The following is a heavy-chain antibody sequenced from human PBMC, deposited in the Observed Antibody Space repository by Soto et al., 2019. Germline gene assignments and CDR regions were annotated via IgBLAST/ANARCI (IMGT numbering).Heavy chain of an antibody. V-gene: IGHV3-30-3*01. CDR3: AREGGPIVASAEAAIGC. D-gene: IGHD5-12*01. J-gene: IGHJ6*01. CDR1: GFTFSSYA. CDR2: ISYDGSNK. Sequence: QVQLVESGGGVVQPGRSLRLSCAASGFTFSSYAMHWVRQAPGKGLEWVAVISYDGSNKYYAHSEKGRFTISRDNSKERLYVEVNGMGAEDSAVYYCAREGGPIVASAEAAIGCWG.